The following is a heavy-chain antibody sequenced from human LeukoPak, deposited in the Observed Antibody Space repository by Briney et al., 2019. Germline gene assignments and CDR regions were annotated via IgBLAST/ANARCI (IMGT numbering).Heavy chain of an antibody. CDR1: GFSFDDYA. J-gene: IGHJ1*01. Sequence: GGSLRLSCAASGFSFDDYAMSWVRQAPGKGLEWVSAISGSGGSTYYADSVKGRFTISRDNSKNTLYLQMNSLRAEDTAVYYCARATSPLWFGEFQYWGQGTLVTVSS. V-gene: IGHV3-23*01. CDR2: ISGSGGST. D-gene: IGHD3-10*01. CDR3: ARATSPLWFGEFQY.